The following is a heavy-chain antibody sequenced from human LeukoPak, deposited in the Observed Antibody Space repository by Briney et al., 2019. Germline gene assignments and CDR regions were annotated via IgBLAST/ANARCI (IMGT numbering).Heavy chain of an antibody. CDR2: INPNSGGT. D-gene: IGHD1-26*01. V-gene: IGHV1-2*02. CDR3: ARDRREYYYYYYMDV. CDR1: GYTFTGYY. J-gene: IGHJ6*03. Sequence: ASVKVSCKASGYTFTGYYMHWVRQAPGQGLEWMGWINPNSGGTNYAQKFQGRVTMTRDTSISTAYMELSRLRSDDTAVYYCARDRREYYYYYYMDVWGKGTTVTVSS.